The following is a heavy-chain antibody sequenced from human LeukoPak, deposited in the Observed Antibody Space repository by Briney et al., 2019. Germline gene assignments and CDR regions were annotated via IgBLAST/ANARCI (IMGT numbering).Heavy chain of an antibody. V-gene: IGHV3-49*03. J-gene: IGHJ4*02. CDR3: TRDRAVAGWYGEFDY. CDR2: IRSKAYGGTT. D-gene: IGHD6-19*01. CDR1: GFTFGDYA. Sequence: GGSLRPSCTASGFTFGDYAMSWFRQAPGKGLEWVGFIRSKAYGGTTEYAASVKGRFTISRDDSKSIAYLQMNSLKTEDTAVYYCTRDRAVAGWYGEFDYWGQGTLVTVSS.